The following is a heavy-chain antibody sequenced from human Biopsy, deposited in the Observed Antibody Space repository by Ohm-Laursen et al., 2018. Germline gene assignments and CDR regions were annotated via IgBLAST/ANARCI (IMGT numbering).Heavy chain of an antibody. CDR3: ARAVDYYDPYYYYGLDV. J-gene: IGHJ6*02. V-gene: IGHV4-34*01. Sequence: GTLSLTWFVYGGSFSGYYWSWIRQPPGKGLEWIGEINHRGSTNYNPSLKSRVTISVDTSKNQFSLKLRSVTAADTAVYYCARAVDYYDPYYYYGLDVWGQGTTVTVSS. D-gene: IGHD3-16*01. CDR1: GGSFSGYY. CDR2: INHRGST.